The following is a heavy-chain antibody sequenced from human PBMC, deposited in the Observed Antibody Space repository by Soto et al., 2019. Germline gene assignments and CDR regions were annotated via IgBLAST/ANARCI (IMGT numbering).Heavy chain of an antibody. D-gene: IGHD6-19*01. CDR2: ISGSGGST. Sequence: SLRLSCAGSVFTFSSYAMIWVLQAPGKGLEWFSAISGSGGSTYYADSVKGRFTISRDNSKNTLYLQMNSLRAEDTAVYYCAKMIAGAGHEYWGKGTLVTVSP. CDR3: AKMIAGAGHEY. J-gene: IGHJ4*02. V-gene: IGHV3-23*01. CDR1: VFTFSSYA.